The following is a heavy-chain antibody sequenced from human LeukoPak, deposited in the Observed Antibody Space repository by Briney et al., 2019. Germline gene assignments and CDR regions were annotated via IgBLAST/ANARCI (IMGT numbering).Heavy chain of an antibody. CDR2: INHSGST. CDR1: GGSFSGYY. D-gene: IGHD4-23*01. CDR3: ARGADYGGNSSFWPHSKYYFDY. Sequence: PSETLSLTCAVYGGSFSGYYWSWIRQPPGKGLEWIGEINHSGSTNYNLSLKSRVTISVDTSKNQFSLKLSSVTAADTAVYYCARGADYGGNSSFWPHSKYYFDYWGQGTLVTVSS. V-gene: IGHV4-34*01. J-gene: IGHJ4*02.